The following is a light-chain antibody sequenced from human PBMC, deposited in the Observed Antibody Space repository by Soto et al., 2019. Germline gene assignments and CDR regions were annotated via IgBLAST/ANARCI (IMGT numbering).Light chain of an antibody. CDR3: KQYNNWPPIT. CDR2: GAS. J-gene: IGKJ2*01. Sequence: EIVMTQSPATLSVSPGERATLSCRARQSVSSNLAWYQQKPGQAPRLLIYGASNRATGIPARFSGSGSGTEFTLTISSLQSEDFAVYYCKQYNNWPPITFGQGTKLEIK. V-gene: IGKV3-15*01. CDR1: QSVSSN.